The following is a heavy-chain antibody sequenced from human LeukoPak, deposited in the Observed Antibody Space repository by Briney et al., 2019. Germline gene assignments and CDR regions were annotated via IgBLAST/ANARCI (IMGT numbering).Heavy chain of an antibody. CDR3: ARAVVVPAVDY. Sequence: ASVKVSCKASGYTFTSYHMHWARQAPGQGLEWMGIINPSGGTTNYAQKFRGRVTMTRDMSTSTAYMELRSLRSDDTAVYYCARAVVVPAVDYWGQGTLVTVSS. D-gene: IGHD2-2*01. CDR2: INPSGGTT. CDR1: GYTFTSYH. J-gene: IGHJ4*02. V-gene: IGHV1-46*01.